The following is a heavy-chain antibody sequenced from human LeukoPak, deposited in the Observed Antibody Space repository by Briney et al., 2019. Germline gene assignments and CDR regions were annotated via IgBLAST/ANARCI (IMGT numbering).Heavy chain of an antibody. V-gene: IGHV3-30*04. CDR2: ISYDGSNK. D-gene: IGHD2-15*01. CDR1: GFTFSSYA. Sequence: TGGSLRLSCAASGFTFSSYAMHWVRQAPGKGLEWVAVISYDGSNKYYADSVKGRFTISRDNSKNTLYLQMNSLRAEDTAVYYCARDRAALDYWGQGTLVTVSS. J-gene: IGHJ4*02. CDR3: ARDRAALDY.